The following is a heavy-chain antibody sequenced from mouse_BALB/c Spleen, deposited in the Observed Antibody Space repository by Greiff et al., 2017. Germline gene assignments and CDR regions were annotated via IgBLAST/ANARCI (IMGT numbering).Heavy chain of an antibody. CDR1: GYAFTNYL. J-gene: IGHJ2*01. CDR3: AREEGDY. Sequence: VQLQQSGAELVRPGTSVKVSCKASGYAFTNYLIEWVKQRPGQGLEWIGVINPGSGGTNYNEKFKGKATLTADKSSSTAYMQLSSLTSDDSAVYFCAREEGDYWGQGTTLTVSS. CDR2: INPGSGGT. V-gene: IGHV1-54*03.